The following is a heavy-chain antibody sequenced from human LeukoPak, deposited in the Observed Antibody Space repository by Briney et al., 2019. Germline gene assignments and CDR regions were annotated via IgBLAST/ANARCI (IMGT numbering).Heavy chain of an antibody. CDR3: ARTRYYYNSRSYGAPYYFDY. CDR2: IHIGGST. D-gene: IGHD3-10*01. CDR1: GGSISSSAYH. Sequence: SETLSLTCTVSGGSISSSAYHWGWIRQPPGKGLEWIGSIHIGGSTYYNPSLKSRVTISVDTSKSQFSLKLSSVTAADTAVYYCARTRYYYNSRSYGAPYYFDYWGQGTLVTVSS. J-gene: IGHJ4*02. V-gene: IGHV4-39*01.